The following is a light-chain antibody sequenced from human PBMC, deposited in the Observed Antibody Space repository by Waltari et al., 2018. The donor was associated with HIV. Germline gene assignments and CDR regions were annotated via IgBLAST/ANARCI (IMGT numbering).Light chain of an antibody. CDR3: QQYNSYAPRYT. Sequence: DIQMTQSPSTLSASIGDTVTITCRASQHIYNWLAWYQQKQGKAPKLLISKASTLESGVPPRFSGSGSGTEFTLTISSLQPDDFATYYCQQYNSYAPRYTFGQGTKLEIK. CDR1: QHIYNW. J-gene: IGKJ2*01. V-gene: IGKV1-5*03. CDR2: KAS.